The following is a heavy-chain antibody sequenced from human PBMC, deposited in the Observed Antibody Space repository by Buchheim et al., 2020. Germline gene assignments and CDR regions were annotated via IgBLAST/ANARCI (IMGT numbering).Heavy chain of an antibody. CDR3: VRMAARAWFVY. J-gene: IGHJ4*02. Sequence: EVQLVESGGGLVQPGGSLRLSCAASGFTFSSYWMHWVRQAPGKGLVWVSGISIDGSSTRYADSVKGRFTISRDNAKNTLYLQMNSLRVEDTAVYYCVRMAARAWFVYWGQGTL. D-gene: IGHD3-10*01. CDR1: GFTFSSYW. CDR2: ISIDGSST. V-gene: IGHV3-74*01.